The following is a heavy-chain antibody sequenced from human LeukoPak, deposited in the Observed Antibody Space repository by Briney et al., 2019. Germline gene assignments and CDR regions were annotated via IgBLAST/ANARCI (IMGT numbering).Heavy chain of an antibody. CDR2: ISWGGGSI. Sequence: PGRSLRLSCTASGFTFDDYALHWVRQAPGKGLEWVSGISWGGGSIAYATSVKGRFAISRDNAKNSLYLQMNSLRPEDTALYYCAKDFSSSWFGTWFDPWGQGTLVTVSS. CDR1: GFTFDDYA. V-gene: IGHV3-9*01. CDR3: AKDFSSSWFGTWFDP. J-gene: IGHJ5*02. D-gene: IGHD6-13*01.